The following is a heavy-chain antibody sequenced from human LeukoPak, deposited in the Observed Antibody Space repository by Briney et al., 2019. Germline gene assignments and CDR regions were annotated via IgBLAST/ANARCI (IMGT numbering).Heavy chain of an antibody. D-gene: IGHD5/OR15-5a*01. CDR1: GFTFSSYS. V-gene: IGHV3-23*01. Sequence: WGSLRLSCAASGFTFSSYSMSWVRQAPGKGLEWVSAISGSGGSTYYADSVKGRFTISRDNSKNTLYLQMNSLRAEDTAVYYCVKGMSKGDYWGQGTLVTVSS. CDR3: VKGMSKGDY. J-gene: IGHJ4*02. CDR2: ISGSGGST.